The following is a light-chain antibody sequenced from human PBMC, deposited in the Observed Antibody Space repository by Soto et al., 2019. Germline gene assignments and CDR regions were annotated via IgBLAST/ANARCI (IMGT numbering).Light chain of an antibody. J-gene: IGLJ2*01. CDR3: QAWDSSIV. CDR1: TLGDKY. V-gene: IGLV3-1*01. Sequence: SDELTQPPSVSVSPGQTSSITCSGDTLGDKYACWYQQKPGQSPVLVIYQDRKRPSGIPERFSGSNSGNTATLTISGTQAMDEADYYCQAWDSSIVFGGGTKLTVL. CDR2: QDR.